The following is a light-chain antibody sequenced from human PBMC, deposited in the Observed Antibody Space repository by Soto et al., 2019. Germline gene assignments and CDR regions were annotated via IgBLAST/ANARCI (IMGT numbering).Light chain of an antibody. V-gene: IGKV1-39*01. CDR2: AAS. Sequence: DIQMTQSPSSLSASVGDRVTITCRASQSISSYLNWYQQKPGKAPKLLIYAASSLQSGVPSRFSGSGSGTDFTLTISSLQSEDSATYYCQQSYSTPPTFGQGTKVEIK. J-gene: IGKJ1*01. CDR3: QQSYSTPPT. CDR1: QSISSY.